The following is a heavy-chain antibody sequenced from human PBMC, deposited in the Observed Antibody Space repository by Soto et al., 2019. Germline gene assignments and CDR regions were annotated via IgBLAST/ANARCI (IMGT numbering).Heavy chain of an antibody. D-gene: IGHD2-15*01. CDR2: ISGSGGST. J-gene: IGHJ4*02. CDR1: GFTFSSYA. V-gene: IGHV3-23*01. CDR3: AKDMGAGIVVVVAATFDY. Sequence: GGSLRLSCAASGFTFSSYAMSWVRQAPGKGLEWVSAISGSGGSTYYADSVKGRFTISRDNSKNTLYLQMNSLRAEDTAVYYCAKDMGAGIVVVVAATFDYWGQGTLVTVSS.